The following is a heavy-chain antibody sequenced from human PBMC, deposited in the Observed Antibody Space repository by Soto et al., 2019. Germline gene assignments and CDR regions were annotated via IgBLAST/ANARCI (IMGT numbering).Heavy chain of an antibody. CDR3: AKAVGEYLYFFNT. D-gene: IGHD3-10*01. J-gene: IGHJ5*02. V-gene: IGHV3-23*01. CDR1: GLTFSRYA. CDR2: IAASGHNT. Sequence: EVQVLESGGGLIQTGGSLRLSCAFSGLTFSRYAASWVRQAPGKGLEWVSGIAASGHNTYYADSVEGRFTISRDNSSITLFLQKNNLRAEDTAVYYCAKAVGEYLYFFNTWGQGILVTFSS.